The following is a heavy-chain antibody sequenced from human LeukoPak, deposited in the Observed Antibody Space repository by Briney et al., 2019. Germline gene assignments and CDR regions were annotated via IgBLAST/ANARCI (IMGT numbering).Heavy chain of an antibody. CDR3: ARHDSRTTYGMDV. J-gene: IGHJ6*04. CDR1: GFTSSSYA. D-gene: IGHD4-11*01. CDR2: ISSNGGST. V-gene: IGHV3-64*02. Sequence: GGSLRLSCAASGFTSSSYAMHWVRQAPGKGLEYVSAISSNGGSTYYADSVKGRFTISRDNSKNTLYLQMGSLRAEDMAVYYCARHDSRTTYGMDVWGKGTTVTVSS.